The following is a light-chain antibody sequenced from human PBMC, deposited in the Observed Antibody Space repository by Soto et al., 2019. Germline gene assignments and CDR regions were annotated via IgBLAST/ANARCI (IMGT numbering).Light chain of an antibody. J-gene: IGKJ5*01. Sequence: DIQMTQSPSSLSASVGDTVTITCRASQDIINHLAWYQQKPGKAPNLLIYGASTLHSGVPSRFRGSGSGTHFTLTISSPQPEDVATYYCQNYHLDRGTFGQGTRLEIK. CDR1: QDIINH. CDR3: QNYHLDRGT. CDR2: GAS. V-gene: IGKV1-27*01.